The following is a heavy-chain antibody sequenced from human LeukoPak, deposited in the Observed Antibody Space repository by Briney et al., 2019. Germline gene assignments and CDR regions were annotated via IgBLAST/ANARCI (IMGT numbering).Heavy chain of an antibody. J-gene: IGHJ5*02. D-gene: IGHD2-2*01. CDR3: ARSLRSTTNWFDH. V-gene: IGHV1-2*02. Sequence: ASVKVSCKASGYTFTGYYIHWVRQAPGQGLEWMGWINPKSGGTNYAQKFQGRVTMTRDTSISTAFMELSSLRSDDTALYYCARSLRSTTNWFDHWGRGTLVTVSS. CDR2: INPKSGGT. CDR1: GYTFTGYY.